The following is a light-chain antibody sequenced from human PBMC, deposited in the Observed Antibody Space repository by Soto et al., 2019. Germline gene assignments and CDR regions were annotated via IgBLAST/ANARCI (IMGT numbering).Light chain of an antibody. V-gene: IGKV3-15*01. CDR1: QSVSLS. J-gene: IGKJ1*01. CDR3: QQYHIGTSWP. CDR2: GAS. Sequence: EIVLTQSPATLSVSLGDSATLSCRASQSVSLSLAWYQMRPGQPPRLRIYGASTMATDIPSRFSGSGSGRDFTLSISSLQSEEFAVYFCQQYHIGTSWPVGQGTKVDLK.